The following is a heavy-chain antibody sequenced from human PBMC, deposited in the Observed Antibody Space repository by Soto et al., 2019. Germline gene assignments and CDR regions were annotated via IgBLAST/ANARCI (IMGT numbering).Heavy chain of an antibody. CDR2: IYYSWST. J-gene: IGHJ6*03. Sequence: PSETLSLTCTVSGGSISSGGYYWSWIRQHPGKGLEWIGYIYYSWSTYYNPSLKSRVTISVDTSKNQFSLKLSSVTAADTAVYYCARVGDLYCTNGVCYRDDYYYYMDVWGKGTTVAVSS. CDR1: GGSISSGGYY. CDR3: ARVGDLYCTNGVCYRDDYYYYMDV. V-gene: IGHV4-31*03. D-gene: IGHD2-8*01.